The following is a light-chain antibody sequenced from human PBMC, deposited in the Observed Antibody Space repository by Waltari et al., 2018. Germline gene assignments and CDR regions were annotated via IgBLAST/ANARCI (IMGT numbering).Light chain of an antibody. CDR3: CSYAGSGTVV. CDR1: SSDVGDYNP. CDR2: EVS. V-gene: IGLV2-23*02. J-gene: IGLJ2*01. Sequence: QSALTQPSSVSGSPGPSNPLSRTGTSSDVGDYNPVSWYKQPPSQAPKFMVYEVSKPPYGVSNRVSASKSGNTATLTISGLQAEDEADYYCCSYAGSGTVVFGGGTKLTVL.